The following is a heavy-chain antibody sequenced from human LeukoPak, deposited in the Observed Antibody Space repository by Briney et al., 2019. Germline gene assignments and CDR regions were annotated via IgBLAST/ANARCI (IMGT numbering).Heavy chain of an antibody. CDR3: ARDHDLTGTYEYLKY. J-gene: IGHJ1*01. CDR1: GGTFSSYA. Sequence: GASVKVSCKASGGTFSSYAISWVRQAPGQGLEWMGGIIPIFGTANYAQKFQGRVTIIADKSTSTAYMELSSLRSEDTAVYYCARDHDLTGTYEYLKYWGQGTLVSVS. V-gene: IGHV1-69*06. CDR2: IIPIFGTA. D-gene: IGHD7-27*01.